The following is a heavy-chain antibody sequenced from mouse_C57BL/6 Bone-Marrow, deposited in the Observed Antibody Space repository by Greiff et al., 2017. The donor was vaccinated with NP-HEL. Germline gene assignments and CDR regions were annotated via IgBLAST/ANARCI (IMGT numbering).Heavy chain of an antibody. CDR2: INPGSGGT. CDR1: GYAFTNYL. Sequence: VQLVESGAELVRPGTSVKVSCKASGYAFTNYLIEWVKQRPGQGLEWIGVINPGSGGTNYNEKFKGKATLTADKSSSTAYMQLSSLTSEDSAVYFCARRDIYYGNYYFDYWGQGTTLTVSS. V-gene: IGHV1-54*01. J-gene: IGHJ2*01. CDR3: ARRDIYYGNYYFDY. D-gene: IGHD2-1*01.